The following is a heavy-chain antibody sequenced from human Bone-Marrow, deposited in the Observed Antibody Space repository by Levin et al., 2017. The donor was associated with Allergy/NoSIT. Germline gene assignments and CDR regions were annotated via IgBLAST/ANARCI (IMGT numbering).Heavy chain of an antibody. J-gene: IGHJ3*01. D-gene: IGHD3-16*02. CDR1: GMSISSYA. CDR3: AKDSMMMTFGGVIVHSDAFNV. CDR2: ISISGGRT. V-gene: IGHV3-23*01. Sequence: GESLKISCAASGMSISSYALSWVRQTPGKGLEWVSSISISGGRTYYADSVKGRFTISRDNSKNTLYLQMNSLRAEDTARYYCAKDSMMMTFGGVIVHSDAFNVWGQGTMVTASS.